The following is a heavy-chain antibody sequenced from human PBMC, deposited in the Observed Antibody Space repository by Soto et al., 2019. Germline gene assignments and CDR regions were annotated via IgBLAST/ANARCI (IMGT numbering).Heavy chain of an antibody. D-gene: IGHD5-18*01. Sequence: EVQLVESGGGFVQAGGSLRLSCAASGFTVSRNYMNWVRKAPGKGLEWVSAIYSGGSTYYEDSVKGRFTISKDNSKNTLYLQMSSMRAEDTAEYYCASDQGYSHYWGQGTMVTVSS. CDR2: IYSGGST. CDR3: ASDQGYSHY. J-gene: IGHJ4*02. CDR1: GFTVSRNY. V-gene: IGHV3-66*01.